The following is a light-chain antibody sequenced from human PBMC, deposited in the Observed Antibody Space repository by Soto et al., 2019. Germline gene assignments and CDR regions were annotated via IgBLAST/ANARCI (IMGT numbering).Light chain of an antibody. J-gene: IGKJ5*01. CDR1: QDISNY. CDR3: QQYNNWPIT. Sequence: DIQMTQSPSSLSASVGDRLTITCQASQDISNYLNWYQQKPGKAPKLLIYDASNLDTGVPSRFSGSGSGTEFTLTISSLQSEDFAVYYCQQYNNWPITSGQGTRLEI. CDR2: DAS. V-gene: IGKV1-33*01.